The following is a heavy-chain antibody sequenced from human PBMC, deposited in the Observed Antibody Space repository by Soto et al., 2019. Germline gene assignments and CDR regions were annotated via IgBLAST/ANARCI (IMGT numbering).Heavy chain of an antibody. D-gene: IGHD3-3*01. Sequence: SLRLSCGVSGFQFKNHGMHWLRQAPGKGLEWVAVIAFDGSEKCYSDSVEGRFSISRDDSKDTLHLQMTGLTREDTAMYFCARDPRTNFDFRRGYSGPDFCADWGQGARVTVSS. CDR1: GFQFKNHG. CDR3: ARDPRTNFDFRRGYSGPDFCAD. V-gene: IGHV3-30*03. CDR2: IAFDGSEK. J-gene: IGHJ4*02.